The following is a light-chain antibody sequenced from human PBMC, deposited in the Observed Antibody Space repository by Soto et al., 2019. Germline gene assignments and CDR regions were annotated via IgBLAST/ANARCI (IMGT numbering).Light chain of an antibody. CDR3: QRYNGGQYF. J-gene: IGKJ2*01. CDR1: QSISTW. Sequence: DIHMTQSPSTLSASVGDRVTITCRASQSISTWLAWYQQKPGKAPKLLIYKAINLQSGVPSRFSGSGSGTAFSLTISGLRADDLATYYCQRYNGGQYFFGQGTKLEMK. V-gene: IGKV1-5*03. CDR2: KAI.